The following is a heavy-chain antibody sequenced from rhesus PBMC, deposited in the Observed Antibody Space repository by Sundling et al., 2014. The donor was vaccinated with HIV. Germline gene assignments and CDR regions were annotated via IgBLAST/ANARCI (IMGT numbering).Heavy chain of an antibody. CDR1: GASISCGFA. Sequence: QVQMQESGPGLVKPSETLSLTCGVSGASISCGFAWSWIRQPPGKGLEWIGHIFGSIGSTYYNPSLKSRATISTDTSKNQFSLRLTSVTAADTAVYFCARLLVGTFDVWGPGVLVTVSS. J-gene: IGHJ5-1*01. D-gene: IGHD5-24*01. V-gene: IGHV4-127*01. CDR2: IFGSIGST. CDR3: ARLLVGTFDV.